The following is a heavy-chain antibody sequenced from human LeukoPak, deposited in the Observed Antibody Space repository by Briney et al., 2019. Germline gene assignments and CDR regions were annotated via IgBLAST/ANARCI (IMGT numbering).Heavy chain of an antibody. Sequence: PGGSLRLSCAASGFTFSSYSMNWVRQAPGKGLEWVSSISSSSSYIYYAYSVKGRFTSSRDNAKNTLYLQMNSLRAEATAVYYCARGPEYYYSATALVDYFDDWGQGTLVTVSS. V-gene: IGHV3-21*01. D-gene: IGHD3-22*01. CDR3: ARGPEYYYSATALVDYFDD. CDR2: ISSSSSYI. CDR1: GFTFSSYS. J-gene: IGHJ4*01.